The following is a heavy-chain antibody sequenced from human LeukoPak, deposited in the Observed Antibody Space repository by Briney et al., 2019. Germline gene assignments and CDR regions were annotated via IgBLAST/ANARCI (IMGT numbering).Heavy chain of an antibody. J-gene: IGHJ3*02. V-gene: IGHV3-11*04. CDR3: ARSRRDSRAAFDI. D-gene: IGHD3-22*01. Sequence: PGGSLRLSCAASGFTVSSNYMSWIRQAPGKGLEWVSYISSSGSTIYYADSVKGRFTISRDNAKNSLYLQMNSLRTEDTAVYYCARSRRDSRAAFDIWGQGTMVTVSS. CDR2: ISSSGSTI. CDR1: GFTVSSNY.